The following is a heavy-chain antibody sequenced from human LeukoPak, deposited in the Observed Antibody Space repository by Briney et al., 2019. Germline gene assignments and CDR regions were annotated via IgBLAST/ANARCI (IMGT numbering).Heavy chain of an antibody. CDR2: ISYDGGNK. D-gene: IGHD2-21*01. J-gene: IGHJ4*02. CDR1: GFTFSSYG. CDR3: ARALGGDYDY. V-gene: IGHV3-30*03. Sequence: PGGSLRLSCAASGFTFSSYGMHWVRQALGKGLEWVAVISYDGGNKYYADSVKGRFTISRDNSKNTLYLQMNSLRAEDTAVYYCARALGGDYDYWGQGTLVTVSS.